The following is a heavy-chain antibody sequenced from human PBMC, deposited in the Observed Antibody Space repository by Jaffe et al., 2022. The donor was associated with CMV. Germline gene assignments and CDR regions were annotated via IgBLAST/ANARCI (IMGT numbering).Heavy chain of an antibody. D-gene: IGHD3-22*01. V-gene: IGHV3-15*01. CDR3: TTEKVVIPDAFDI. J-gene: IGHJ3*02. Sequence: EVQLVESGGGLVKPGGSLRLSCAASGFTFSNAWMSWVRQAPGKGLEWVGRIKSKTDGGTTDYAAPVKGRFTISRDDSKNTLYLQMNSLKTEDTAVYYCTTEKVVIPDAFDIWGQGTMVTVSS. CDR1: GFTFSNAW. CDR2: IKSKTDGGTT.